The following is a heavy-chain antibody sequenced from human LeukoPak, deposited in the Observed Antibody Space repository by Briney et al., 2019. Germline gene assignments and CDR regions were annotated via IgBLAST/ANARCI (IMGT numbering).Heavy chain of an antibody. Sequence: GGSLRLSCAASGFTFSSYWMHWVRQAPGKGLVWVSRINSDGSNTNYADSVKGRFTISRDNAKNTLYLQMNSLRAEDTAMFYCVRVRDISGHWGFLDYWGQGTLVTVSS. J-gene: IGHJ4*02. CDR3: VRVRDISGHWGFLDY. D-gene: IGHD6-19*01. CDR1: GFTFSSYW. V-gene: IGHV3-74*01. CDR2: INSDGSNT.